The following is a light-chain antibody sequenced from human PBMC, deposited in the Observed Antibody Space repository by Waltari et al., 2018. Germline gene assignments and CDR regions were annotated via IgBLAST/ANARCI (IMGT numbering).Light chain of an antibody. CDR1: SDINVGDFI. V-gene: IGLV5-37*01. CDR3: MFWPNNVWV. J-gene: IGLJ3*02. Sequence: QPVLTQPPSSYASPGDSARLTCTLPSDINVGDFIIYWYQQKPGSPPRFLLYYKSDSEKAQGAGVPILFSGSKAASATAGILLISGLQSEDEADYYCMFWPNNVWVFGGGTKLTVL. CDR2: YKSDSEK.